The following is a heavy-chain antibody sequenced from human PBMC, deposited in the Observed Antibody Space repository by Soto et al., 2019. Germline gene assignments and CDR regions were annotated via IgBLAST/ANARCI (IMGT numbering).Heavy chain of an antibody. CDR3: ARSLRDYGDYGGYYFDY. J-gene: IGHJ4*02. Sequence: GGSLRLSCAASGFTFSSYSMNWVRQAPGKGLEWVSYISSSSTIYYADSVKGRFTISRDNAKNSLYLQMNSLRAEDTAVYYCARSLRDYGDYGGYYFDYWGQGTLVTVSS. CDR2: ISSSSTI. D-gene: IGHD4-17*01. V-gene: IGHV3-48*01. CDR1: GFTFSSYS.